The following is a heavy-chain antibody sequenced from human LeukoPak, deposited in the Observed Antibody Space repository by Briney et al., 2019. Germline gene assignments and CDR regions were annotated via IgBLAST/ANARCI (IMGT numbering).Heavy chain of an antibody. J-gene: IGHJ4*02. Sequence: SETLSLTCTVSGGSIRSYYWSWIRQPPGKGLEGIGYIYYSGSTNYNPSLTSRVTISVDTSKNQFSLKLSSVTAADTAVYYCATLHSYGTSFDYWGQGTLVTVSS. CDR2: IYYSGST. D-gene: IGHD5-18*01. CDR1: GGSIRSYY. CDR3: ATLHSYGTSFDY. V-gene: IGHV4-59*01.